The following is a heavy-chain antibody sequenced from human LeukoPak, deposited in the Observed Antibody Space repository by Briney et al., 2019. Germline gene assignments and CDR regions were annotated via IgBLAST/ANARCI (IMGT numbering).Heavy chain of an antibody. CDR1: GASMSGFF. Sequence: SETLSLTCTVSGASMSGFFWTWIRQPPEKGLEWIGSIYYSGSTKYNPSLKSRVTMSVDTSKNQFSLKLSSVTAADTAVYYCARVGGDLVDYWGQGTLVTVSS. D-gene: IGHD2-21*02. V-gene: IGHV4-59*01. CDR2: IYYSGST. CDR3: ARVGGDLVDY. J-gene: IGHJ4*02.